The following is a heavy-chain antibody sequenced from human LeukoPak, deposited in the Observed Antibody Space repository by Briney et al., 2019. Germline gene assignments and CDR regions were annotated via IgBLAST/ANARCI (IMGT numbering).Heavy chain of an antibody. V-gene: IGHV4-59*01. Sequence: SETLSLTCTVSGGSISSYYRSWIRQPPGKGLEWIGYIYYSGSTNYNPSLKSRVTISVDTSKNQFSLKLSSVTAADTAVYYCARSRSGSYYNGDGYWGQGTLVTVSS. CDR1: GGSISSYY. CDR3: ARSRSGSYYNGDGY. CDR2: IYYSGST. J-gene: IGHJ4*02. D-gene: IGHD3-10*01.